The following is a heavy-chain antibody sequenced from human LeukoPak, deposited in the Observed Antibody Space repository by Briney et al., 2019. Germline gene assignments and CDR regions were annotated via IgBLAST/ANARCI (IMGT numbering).Heavy chain of an antibody. CDR3: AREVGSDYDYYYYGMDV. CDR2: IWYDGSNK. J-gene: IGHJ6*02. D-gene: IGHD5-12*01. Sequence: GGSLRLSCAASGFTFSSYGMHWVRQAPGKGLEWVAVIWYDGSNKYYADSVKGRFTISRDNSKNTLYLQMNSLRAEDTAVYYCAREVGSDYDYYYYGMDVWGQGTTVTVSS. V-gene: IGHV3-33*01. CDR1: GFTFSSYG.